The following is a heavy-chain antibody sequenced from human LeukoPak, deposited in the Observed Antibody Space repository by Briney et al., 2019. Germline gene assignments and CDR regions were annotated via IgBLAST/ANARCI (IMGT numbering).Heavy chain of an antibody. CDR3: ARDLYYYDSSGEY. J-gene: IGHJ4*02. CDR2: IYYSGST. D-gene: IGHD3-22*01. V-gene: IGHV4-59*01. CDR1: GGSLSSYY. Sequence: SETLSLTCTASGGSLSSYYWSWIRQPPGKGLEWIGYIYYSGSTNYNPSLKSRVTISVDTSKNQFSLKLSSVTAADTAVYYCARDLYYYDSSGEYWGQGTLVTVSS.